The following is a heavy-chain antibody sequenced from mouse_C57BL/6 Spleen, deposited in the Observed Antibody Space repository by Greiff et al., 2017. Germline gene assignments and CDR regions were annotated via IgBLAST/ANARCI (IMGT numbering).Heavy chain of an antibody. J-gene: IGHJ1*03. CDR1: GFSLTSYG. CDR2: IWSGGST. D-gene: IGHD2-3*01. Sequence: QVQLQQSGPGLVQPSQSLSITCTVSGFSLTSYGVHWVRQSPGKGLEWLGVIWSGGSTDYNAAFISRLSISKDNSKSQVFFKMNSLQAYDTAIYYCARKRNYDGYYYWYFDVWGTGTTVTVSS. V-gene: IGHV2-2*01. CDR3: ARKRNYDGYYYWYFDV.